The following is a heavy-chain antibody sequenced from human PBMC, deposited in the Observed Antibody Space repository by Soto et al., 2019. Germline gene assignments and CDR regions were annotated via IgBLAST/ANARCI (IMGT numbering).Heavy chain of an antibody. D-gene: IGHD2-15*01. CDR2: ISGSGGST. Sequence: PGGSLRLSCAASGFTFSSYAMSWVRQAPGKGLEWVSAISGSGGSTYYADSVKGRFTISRDNSKNTLYLQMNSLRAEDTAVYYCAKAGCSGGSCYPPGPGWGQGTLVNVSS. CDR3: AKAGCSGGSCYPPGPG. J-gene: IGHJ4*02. CDR1: GFTFSSYA. V-gene: IGHV3-23*01.